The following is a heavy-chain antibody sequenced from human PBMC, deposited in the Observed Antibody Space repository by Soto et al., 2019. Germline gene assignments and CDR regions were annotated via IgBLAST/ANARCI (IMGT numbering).Heavy chain of an antibody. V-gene: IGHV1-18*01. J-gene: IGHJ4*02. CDR2: ITTYNGNR. CDR3: ARDAQPKGVAADGASDY. CDR1: GYTFKNYG. Sequence: QVQLEQYGPEVKNPGASVKVSCKASGYTFKNYGIKWVRQAPGQGLEWVGWITTYNGNRYSAEKFQGRVTMTTDTSTSTTYMELKSLTSDDTGVYYCARDAQPKGVAADGASDYRGQGTLVTVSS. D-gene: IGHD2-15*01.